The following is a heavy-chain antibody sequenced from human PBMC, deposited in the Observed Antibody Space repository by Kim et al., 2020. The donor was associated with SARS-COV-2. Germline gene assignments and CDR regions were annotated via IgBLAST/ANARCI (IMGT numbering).Heavy chain of an antibody. CDR2: LYYTGNT. Sequence: SETLSLTCDVSGASISSGTHYWGCIRQPPWKGLEWIVSLYYTGNTYYSPFFKSRITISLDRSRNHFSLRVTSVAAADTAVYFCGRQDAGHVWGGYYFFMDVWGRGSTLPVS. J-gene: IGHJ6*03. CDR1: GASISSGTHY. CDR3: GRQDAGHVWGGYYFFMDV. D-gene: IGHD3-16*01. V-gene: IGHV4-39*01.